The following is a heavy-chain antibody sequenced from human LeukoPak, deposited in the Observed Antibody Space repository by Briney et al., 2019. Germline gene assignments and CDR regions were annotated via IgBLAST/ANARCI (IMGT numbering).Heavy chain of an antibody. Sequence: SETLSLTCAVYGGSISSSSYYWGWIRQPPGKGLEWIGSIYYSGSTYYNPSLKSRVTISVDTSKNQFSLKLSSVTAADTAVYYCAKQNYDFWSGYSLGYYYYGMDVWGQGTTVTVSS. J-gene: IGHJ6*02. V-gene: IGHV4-39*01. D-gene: IGHD3-3*01. CDR1: GGSISSSSYY. CDR3: AKQNYDFWSGYSLGYYYYGMDV. CDR2: IYYSGST.